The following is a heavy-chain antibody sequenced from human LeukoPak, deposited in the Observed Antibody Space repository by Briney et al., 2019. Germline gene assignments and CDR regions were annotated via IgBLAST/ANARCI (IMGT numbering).Heavy chain of an antibody. D-gene: IGHD3-10*01. J-gene: IGHJ4*02. Sequence: SETLSLTCTVPGGTISSYYWSWIRQPAGKGLEWIGRIHTSGSTNYNPSLKSRVTMSVDTSKNQFSLKLSSVTAVDTAVYYCARDTYNYGSSAYYFDYWGQGTLVTVSS. CDR1: GGTISSYY. CDR2: IHTSGST. CDR3: ARDTYNYGSSAYYFDY. V-gene: IGHV4-4*07.